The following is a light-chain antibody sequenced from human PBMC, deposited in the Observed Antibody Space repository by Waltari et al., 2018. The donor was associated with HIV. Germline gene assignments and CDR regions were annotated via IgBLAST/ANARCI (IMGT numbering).Light chain of an antibody. J-gene: IGLJ2*01. CDR2: DVT. CDR1: SSDVGAYNH. V-gene: IGLV2-8*01. Sequence: QSALTQPPSASGSPGQSVTISGTGTSSDVGAYNHVPWFQQHPGKAPKLMIYDVTKRPSGVPDRFSGSKSGNTASLTVSGLQAEDEADYYCASHAGSKDVFGGGTRLTVL. CDR3: ASHAGSKDV.